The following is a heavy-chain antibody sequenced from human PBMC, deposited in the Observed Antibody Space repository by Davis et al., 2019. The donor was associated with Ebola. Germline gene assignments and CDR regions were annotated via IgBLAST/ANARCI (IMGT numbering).Heavy chain of an antibody. V-gene: IGHV1-69*13. D-gene: IGHD3-3*01. CDR1: GGTFSSYA. CDR3: ARTSSPKYYDFWSGYYTP. Sequence: SVKVSCKASGGTFSSYAISWVRQAPGQGLEWMGGIIPIFGTANYAQKFQGRVTITADESTSTAYMELSSLRSEDTAVYYCARTSSPKYYDFWSGYYTPWGQGTLVTVSS. J-gene: IGHJ5*02. CDR2: IIPIFGTA.